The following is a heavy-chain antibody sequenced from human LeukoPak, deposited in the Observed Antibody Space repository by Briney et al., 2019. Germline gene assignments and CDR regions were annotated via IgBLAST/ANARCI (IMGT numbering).Heavy chain of an antibody. V-gene: IGHV3-30-3*01. CDR1: GFTFSRHA. D-gene: IGHD5-24*01. CDR2: ISCDGSNK. J-gene: IGHJ3*02. CDR3: ARWRPSRDGYKLNAFDI. Sequence: GGSLRLSCAASGFTFSRHAMHWVRQAPGKGLEWVAVISCDGSNKYYAESVKGRFTISRDNSKNTLYLQMNSLRAEDTAVYYCARWRPSRDGYKLNAFDIWGQGTMVTVSS.